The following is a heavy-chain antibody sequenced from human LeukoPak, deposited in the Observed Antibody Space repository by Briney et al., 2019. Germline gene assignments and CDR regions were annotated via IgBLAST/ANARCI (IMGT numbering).Heavy chain of an antibody. CDR1: GFTFSSCG. D-gene: IGHD2-2*01. J-gene: IGHJ5*02. CDR2: ISSGGGST. CDR3: AKDRDIVVVPAAMSWFDP. V-gene: IGHV3-23*01. Sequence: GALRLSCAASGFTFSSCGMGWVRQAPGKGLEWVSGISSGGGSTYYADSVKGRFTISRDNSKNTLYLQMNSLRAEDTAVYYCAKDRDIVVVPAAMSWFDPWGQGTLVTVSS.